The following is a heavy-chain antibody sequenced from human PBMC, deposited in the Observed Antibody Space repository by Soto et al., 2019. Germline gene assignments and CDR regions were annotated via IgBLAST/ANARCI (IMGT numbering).Heavy chain of an antibody. D-gene: IGHD5-12*01. V-gene: IGHV4-59*01. CDR2: IYYSGST. CDR1: GGSTSSYY. CDR3: AREAGMATISGYYYYGMDV. J-gene: IGHJ6*02. Sequence: SETLSLTCTVSGGSTSSYYWSWIRQPPGKGLEWIGYIYYSGSTNYNPSLKSRVTISVDTSKNQFSLKLSSVTAADTAVYYCAREAGMATISGYYYYGMDVWGQGTTVTV.